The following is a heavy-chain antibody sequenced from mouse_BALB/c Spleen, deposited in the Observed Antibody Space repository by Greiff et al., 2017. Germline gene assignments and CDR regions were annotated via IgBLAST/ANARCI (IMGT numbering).Heavy chain of an antibody. J-gene: IGHJ2*01. Sequence: EVKLVESGGGLVKPGGSLKLSCAASGFTFSSFGMHWVRQAPEKGLEWVAYISSGSSTIYYADTVKGRFTISRDNPKNTLFLQMTSLRSEDTAMYYCARGELFFDYWGQGTTLTVSS. CDR1: GFTFSSFG. CDR2: ISSGSSTI. CDR3: ARGELFFDY. V-gene: IGHV5-17*02.